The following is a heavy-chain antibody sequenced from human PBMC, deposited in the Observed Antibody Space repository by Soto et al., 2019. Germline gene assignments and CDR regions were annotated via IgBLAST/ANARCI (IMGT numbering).Heavy chain of an antibody. CDR1: GFSFSNYA. J-gene: IGHJ4*02. Sequence: EVQLLESGGGLIQPGGSLRLSCATFGFSFSNYAMSWVRQAPGKGLEWVSGFGVDYVTYYADSVRGRFTISRDNSKNTLYLQMTSLRAEDTALYYCAKAKGSFDHTGPDQWGQGTLVTGSS. V-gene: IGHV3-23*01. D-gene: IGHD2-8*02. CDR3: AKAKGSFDHTGPDQ. CDR2: FGVDYVT.